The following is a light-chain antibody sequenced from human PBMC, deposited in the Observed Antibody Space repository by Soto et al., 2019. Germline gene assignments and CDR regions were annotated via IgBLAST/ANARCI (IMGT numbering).Light chain of an antibody. J-gene: IGLJ1*01. CDR1: SSDVGAYDY. V-gene: IGLV2-14*03. CDR3: SSFTTSTYYV. Sequence: QSALTQPASVSGSPGQSITISCTGTSSDVGAYDYVSWYQQHPGEVPKLMIFDVSDRPSGVSNRFSGSNSGNTASLTISGLQAEDEADYYCSSFTTSTYYVFGTGTKVTVL. CDR2: DVS.